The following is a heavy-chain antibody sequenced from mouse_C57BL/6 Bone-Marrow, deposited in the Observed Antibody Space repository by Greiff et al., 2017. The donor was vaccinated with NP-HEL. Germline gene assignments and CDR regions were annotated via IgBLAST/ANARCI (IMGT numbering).Heavy chain of an antibody. CDR2: IDPENGDT. V-gene: IGHV14-4*01. Sequence: EVQLQQSGAELVRPGASVKLSCTASGFNIKDDYMHWVKQRPEQGLEWIGWIDPENGDTEYASKFQGKATITADTSSNTAYLQLSSLTSEDTAVYYCATAYDYDYWGQGTPLTVSS. J-gene: IGHJ2*01. CDR1: GFNIKDDY. D-gene: IGHD2-4*01. CDR3: ATAYDYDY.